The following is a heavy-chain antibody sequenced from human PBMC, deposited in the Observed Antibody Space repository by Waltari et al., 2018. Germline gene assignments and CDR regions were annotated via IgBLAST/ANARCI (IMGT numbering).Heavy chain of an antibody. CDR2: IYPGDSDT. V-gene: IGHV5-51*01. CDR1: GYSFNTYW. J-gene: IGHJ6*02. CDR3: ARHTSHVSHGFSSSRPPFMDV. D-gene: IGHD6-13*01. Sequence: EVQLVQSGAEVKKPGESLKISCEGSGYSFNTYWIGWVRHMPGKGLEGMGIIYPGDSDTRYNPSFQGQVTISADKSTSTAYLQWTSLKASDTAMYYCARHTSHVSHGFSSSRPPFMDVWGLGTTVTVSS.